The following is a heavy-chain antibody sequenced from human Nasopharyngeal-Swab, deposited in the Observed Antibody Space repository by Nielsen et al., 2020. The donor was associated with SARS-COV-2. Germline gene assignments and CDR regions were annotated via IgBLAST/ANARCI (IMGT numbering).Heavy chain of an antibody. V-gene: IGHV4-39*07. D-gene: IGHD3-10*01. CDR2: IYYSGST. J-gene: IGHJ4*02. CDR1: GGSISSSRYY. Sequence: SETLSLTCTVSGGSISSSRYYWGWIRQPPGKGLEWIGSIYYSGSTNYNPSLKSRVTISVDTSKNQFSLKLSSVTAADTAVYYCARVWITMVRGVIIETDESKYYFDYWGQGTLVTVSS. CDR3: ARVWITMVRGVIIETDESKYYFDY.